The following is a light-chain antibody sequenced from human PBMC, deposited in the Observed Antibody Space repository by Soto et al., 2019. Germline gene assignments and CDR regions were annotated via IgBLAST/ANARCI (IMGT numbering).Light chain of an antibody. CDR3: QHYNSYSPA. Sequence: DIQMTQSPSTLSASAGDRVTITCRASQSINNWLAWYQQKPGKAPKLLLYEASGLESGVPSRFSGSGSGTEFTLTVSSLQPNDFATYYCQHYNSYSPAFGQGTKVEIK. V-gene: IGKV1-5*03. CDR1: QSINNW. CDR2: EAS. J-gene: IGKJ1*01.